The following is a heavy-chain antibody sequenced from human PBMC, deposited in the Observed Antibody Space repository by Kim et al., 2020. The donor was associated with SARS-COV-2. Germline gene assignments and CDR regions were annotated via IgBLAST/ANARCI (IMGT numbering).Heavy chain of an antibody. CDR3: ARDLGGMVRGVPVGI. CDR1: GGSISSYY. CDR2: IYYSGST. J-gene: IGHJ3*02. V-gene: IGHV4-59*01. Sequence: SETLSLTCTVSGGSISSYYWSWIRQPPGKGLEWIGYIYYSGSTNYNPSLKSQVTISVDTSKNQFSLKLSSVTAADTAVYYCARDLGGMVRGVPVGIWGQGTMVTVSS. D-gene: IGHD3-10*01.